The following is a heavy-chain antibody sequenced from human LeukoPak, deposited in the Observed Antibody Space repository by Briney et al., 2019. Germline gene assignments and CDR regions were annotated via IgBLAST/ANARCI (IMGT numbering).Heavy chain of an antibody. D-gene: IGHD2-21*02. CDR3: ARSVCGSDCYSAYDY. Sequence: GGSLRLSCAASGFTFNSYAMMWVGQAPGKGLAWVSAISGSGGSTDYAVSVKGRFTISRDNSKNTLYLQLNSLIAEDRAVYYCARSVCGSDCYSAYDYWGQGTLVTVSS. J-gene: IGHJ4*02. V-gene: IGHV3-23*01. CDR2: ISGSGGST. CDR1: GFTFNSYA.